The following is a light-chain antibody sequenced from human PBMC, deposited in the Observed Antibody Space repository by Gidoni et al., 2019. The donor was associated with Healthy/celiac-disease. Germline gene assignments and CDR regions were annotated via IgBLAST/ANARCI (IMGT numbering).Light chain of an antibody. J-gene: IGKJ4*01. Sequence: ETVLTQSPATLSLSPGERATLSCRASQSVSSYLAWYQQKPGQAPRLLIYDASNRATGIPARFSGSGSGTDFTLTISSLEPEDFAAYYCQQRSNWPLLTFGGGTKVEIQ. V-gene: IGKV3-11*01. CDR1: QSVSSY. CDR2: DAS. CDR3: QQRSNWPLLT.